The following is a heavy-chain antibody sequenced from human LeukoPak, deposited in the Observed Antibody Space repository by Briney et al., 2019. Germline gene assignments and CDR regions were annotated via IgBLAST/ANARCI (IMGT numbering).Heavy chain of an antibody. CDR2: ISSSSSYI. CDR1: GFTFSSYS. D-gene: IGHD3-22*01. Sequence: GGSLRLSCAASGFTFSSYSMNWVRQAPGKGLEWVSSISSSSSYICYADSVKGRFTISRDNAKNSLYLQMNSLRAEDTAVYYCAPLGYYDSSGQRDYWGQGTLVTVSS. CDR3: APLGYYDSSGQRDY. J-gene: IGHJ4*02. V-gene: IGHV3-21*01.